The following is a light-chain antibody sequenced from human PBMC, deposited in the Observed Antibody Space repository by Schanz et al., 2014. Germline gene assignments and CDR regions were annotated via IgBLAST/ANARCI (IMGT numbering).Light chain of an antibody. Sequence: QSALTQPPSASGSPGQSVTISCTGTSSDVGYYNYVSWYQQHPGKAPKLMIYEVSKRPSGVPDRISGSKSGNTASLTVSGRQAEDEADYYCSSYGGTNNPRVIFGGGTKLTVL. V-gene: IGLV2-8*01. CDR3: SSYGGTNNPRVI. J-gene: IGLJ2*01. CDR2: EVS. CDR1: SSDVGYYNY.